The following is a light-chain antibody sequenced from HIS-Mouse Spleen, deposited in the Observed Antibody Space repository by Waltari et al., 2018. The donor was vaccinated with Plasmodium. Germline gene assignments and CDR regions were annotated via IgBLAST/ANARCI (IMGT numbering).Light chain of an antibody. Sequence: DIQMTQSPSTLSASVGDRLTITCRASQSISRSLALYQQKPGKAPKLLLYKASSLESGVPSRFSSSGSWTEFTRTISSLQTDDVATYYCQQYNSYAWTFGQGTKVEIK. CDR1: QSISRS. CDR2: KAS. J-gene: IGKJ1*01. V-gene: IGKV1-5*03. CDR3: QQYNSYAWT.